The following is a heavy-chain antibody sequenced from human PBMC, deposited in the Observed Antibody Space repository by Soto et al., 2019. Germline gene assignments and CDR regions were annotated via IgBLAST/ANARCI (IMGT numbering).Heavy chain of an antibody. J-gene: IGHJ4*02. Sequence: SSETLCLTCTVSDGSLSPNYWSWIRQPPGKGLEWIGYIYYAGTTTYNPSLQSRVSISLDTSKNEVSLKLTSVTAADTAVYFCARGFVDSSGYFYYWGQGTLVTVSS. CDR3: ARGFVDSSGYFYY. D-gene: IGHD3-22*01. CDR1: DGSLSPNY. CDR2: IYYAGTT. V-gene: IGHV4-59*08.